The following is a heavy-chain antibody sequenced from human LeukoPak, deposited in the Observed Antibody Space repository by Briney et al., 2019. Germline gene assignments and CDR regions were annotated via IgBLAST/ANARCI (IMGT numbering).Heavy chain of an antibody. D-gene: IGHD2-2*01. CDR3: ATRCTSSSCYFF. Sequence: GSLRLSCAASGFTFSNFGMSWVRQAPGEGLDWVSTISGGGGTTHYADSVKGRFTLSRDNSKNTLWLQMNPLRADDTAVYYCATRCTSSSCYFFWGQGTLVTVSS. CDR1: GFTFSNFG. J-gene: IGHJ4*02. CDR2: ISGGGGTT. V-gene: IGHV3-23*01.